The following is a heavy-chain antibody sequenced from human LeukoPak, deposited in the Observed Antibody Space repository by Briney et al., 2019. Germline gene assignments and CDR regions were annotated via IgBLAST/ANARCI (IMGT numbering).Heavy chain of an antibody. V-gene: IGHV1-2*02. CDR2: INPNSGGT. CDR3: ARQWLVKSNWFDP. Sequence: GASVKVSCKASGGTFSSYAISWVRQAPGQGLEWMGWINPNSGGTNYAQKFQGRVTMTRDTSISTAYMELSRLRSDDTAVYYCARQWLVKSNWFDPWGQGTLVTVSS. D-gene: IGHD6-19*01. CDR1: GGTFSSYA. J-gene: IGHJ5*02.